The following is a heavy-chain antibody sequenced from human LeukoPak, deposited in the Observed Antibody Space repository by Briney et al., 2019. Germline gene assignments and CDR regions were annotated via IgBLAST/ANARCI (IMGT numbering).Heavy chain of an antibody. J-gene: IGHJ5*02. CDR3: AREGYSETFFNWFDP. Sequence: PSETLSLTCTVSGGSIRSPYWSWIRQPPAKGLEWIGSIYNSGSTNYNPSLTSRVTISVDTSKNQFSLKLSSVTAADTAVYYCAREGYSETFFNWFDPWGQGTLVTVSS. V-gene: IGHV4-59*11. D-gene: IGHD1-26*01. CDR1: GGSIRSPY. CDR2: IYNSGST.